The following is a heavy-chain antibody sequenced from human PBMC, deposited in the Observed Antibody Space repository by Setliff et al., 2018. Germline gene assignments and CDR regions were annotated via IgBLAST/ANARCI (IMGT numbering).Heavy chain of an antibody. CDR3: ARGGVDTAMVYYFDY. CDR2: IYYSGST. J-gene: IGHJ4*02. Sequence: SETLSLTCTVSGGSVSSHYWSWIRQPPGKGLEWIGSIYYSGSTNYNPSLKSRVTISVDTSKNQFSLKLSSVTAADTAVCYCARGGVDTAMVYYFDYWGQGTLVTVSS. D-gene: IGHD5-18*01. CDR1: GGSVSSHY. V-gene: IGHV4-59*02.